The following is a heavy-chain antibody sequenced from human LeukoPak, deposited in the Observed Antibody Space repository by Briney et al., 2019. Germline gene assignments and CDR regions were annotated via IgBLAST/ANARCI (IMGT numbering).Heavy chain of an antibody. V-gene: IGHV3-33*01. D-gene: IGHD3-22*01. J-gene: IGHJ4*02. Sequence: GGSLRLSCAASGFTFSSYGMHWVRQAPGKGLEWVAVIWYDGSNKYYADSVKGRLTISRDNSKNTLYLQMNSLRAEDTAVYYCAREDYYDSSGYYSPQYYFDYWGQGTLVTVSS. CDR2: IWYDGSNK. CDR1: GFTFSSYG. CDR3: AREDYYDSSGYYSPQYYFDY.